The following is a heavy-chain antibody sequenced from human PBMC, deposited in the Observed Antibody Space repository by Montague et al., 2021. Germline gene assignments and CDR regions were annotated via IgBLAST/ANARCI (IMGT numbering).Heavy chain of an antibody. J-gene: IGHJ6*03. CDR2: IGDDGVET. CDR3: GVSPRRGGMDV. Sequence: SLRLSCAASGFTFSSYWMSWVRQAPGKGLEWVANIGDDGVETYYVDSVKGRFTVSRDNAKSSLYLLMNSLRAEDTAVYYCGVSPRRGGMDVWGKGTTVTVSS. V-gene: IGHV3-7*01. CDR1: GFTFSSYW.